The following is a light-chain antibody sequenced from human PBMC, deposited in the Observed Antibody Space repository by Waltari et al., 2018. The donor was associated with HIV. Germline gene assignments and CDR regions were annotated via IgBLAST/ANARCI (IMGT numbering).Light chain of an antibody. V-gene: IGLV7-46*01. J-gene: IGLJ2*01. CDR2: DST. CDR1: DGAVTSKTY. Sequence: QAAVTQEPSLTVSPGGTMILTCGSSDGAVTSKTYAYWIQQNPGQAPTTLIYDSTKRHFVTPARFSAVLLVDKAVLTLSGALSEDEAVYFCMLFFGATRIFGGGTTVTV. CDR3: MLFFGATRI.